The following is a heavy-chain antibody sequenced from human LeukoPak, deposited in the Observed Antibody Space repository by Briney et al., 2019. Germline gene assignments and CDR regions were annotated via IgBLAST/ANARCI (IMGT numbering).Heavy chain of an antibody. CDR1: GFTFSSYA. V-gene: IGHV3-9*01. Sequence: GGSLRLSCAASGFTFSSYAMSWVRQAPGKGLEWVSGISWNSGSIGYADSVKGRFTISRDNAKNSLYLQMNSLRAEDTALYYCAKDIGPRGYYYDSSGFPLDAFDIWGQGTMVTVSS. D-gene: IGHD3-22*01. CDR3: AKDIGPRGYYYDSSGFPLDAFDI. J-gene: IGHJ3*02. CDR2: ISWNSGSI.